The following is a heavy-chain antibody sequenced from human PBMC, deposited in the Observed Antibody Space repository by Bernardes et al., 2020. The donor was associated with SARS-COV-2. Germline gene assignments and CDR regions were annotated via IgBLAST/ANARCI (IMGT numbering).Heavy chain of an antibody. D-gene: IGHD2-2*01. V-gene: IGHV3-74*01. J-gene: IGHJ6*02. CDR2: INCDGSDT. CDR3: TRDQGGGTTSRGHHYNYYAMDV. Sequence: GGSLRLSCAASGFTFIDFWMHWVRQVPGKGLVWVSRINCDGSDTIYADSVKGRFTISRDNAKNTLFLQMHSLSAEDTAGYFCTRDQGGGTTSRGHHYNYYAMDVWGQGTTVTVAS. CDR1: GFTFIDFW.